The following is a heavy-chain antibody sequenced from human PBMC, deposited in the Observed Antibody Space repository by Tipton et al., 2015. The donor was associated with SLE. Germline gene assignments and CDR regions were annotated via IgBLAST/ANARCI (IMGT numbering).Heavy chain of an antibody. CDR3: ARVSTQGWFDP. J-gene: IGHJ5*02. Sequence: TLSLTCAVYGGSFSSYYWGWIRQPPGKGLEWIGSIYYSGGTYYNPSLKSRVTISVDTSKNQFSLKLSSVTAADTAVYYCARVSTQGWFDPWGQGTLVTVSS. V-gene: IGHV4-39*07. D-gene: IGHD6-13*01. CDR1: GGSFSSYY. CDR2: IYYSGGT.